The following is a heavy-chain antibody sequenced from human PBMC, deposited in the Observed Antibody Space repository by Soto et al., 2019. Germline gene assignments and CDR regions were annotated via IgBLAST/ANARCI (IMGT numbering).Heavy chain of an antibody. Sequence: ASVKVSCKASGYTFTGYYMHWVRQAPGQGLEWMGWINPNSGGTNYAQKFQGWVTMTRDTSISTAYMELSRLRSDDTAVYYCARDNLVYYYDSSGYYERYYEYGMDVWGQGTTVTVSS. CDR1: GYTFTGYY. D-gene: IGHD3-22*01. V-gene: IGHV1-2*04. CDR2: INPNSGGT. J-gene: IGHJ6*02. CDR3: ARDNLVYYYDSSGYYERYYEYGMDV.